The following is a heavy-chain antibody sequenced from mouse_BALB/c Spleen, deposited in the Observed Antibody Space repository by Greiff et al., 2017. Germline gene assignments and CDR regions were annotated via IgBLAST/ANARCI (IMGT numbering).Heavy chain of an antibody. D-gene: IGHD1-1*01. CDR2: IDPANGNT. Sequence: EVMLVESGAELVKPGASVKLSCTASGFNIKDTYMHWVKQRPEQGLEWIGRIDPANGNTKYDPKFQGKATITADTSSNTAYLQLSSLTSEDTAVYYCARERGSSHWYFDVWGAGTTVTVSS. V-gene: IGHV14-3*02. CDR3: ARERGSSHWYFDV. CDR1: GFNIKDTY. J-gene: IGHJ1*01.